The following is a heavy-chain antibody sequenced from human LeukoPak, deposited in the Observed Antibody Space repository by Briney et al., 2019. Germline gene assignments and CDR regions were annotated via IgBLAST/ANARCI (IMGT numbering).Heavy chain of an antibody. Sequence: GSLRLSCAASGFTFSSYGMHWIRQPPGKGLEWIGEINHSGSTNYNPSLKSRVTISVDTSKNQFSLKLSSVTAADTAVYYCRLGAAAGTIGEYRDYWGQGTLVTVSS. D-gene: IGHD6-13*01. CDR3: RLGAAAGTIGEYRDY. CDR2: INHSGST. CDR1: GFTFSSYG. J-gene: IGHJ4*02. V-gene: IGHV4-34*08.